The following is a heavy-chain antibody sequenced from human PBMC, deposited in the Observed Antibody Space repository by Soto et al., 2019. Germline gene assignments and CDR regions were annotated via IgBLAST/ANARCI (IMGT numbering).Heavy chain of an antibody. Sequence: EVQLLESGGGLVQPGGSLRLSCAASGFSFSSYAMVWVRQAPGKGLEWVSVISARGGSLYFADSVKGRFTISRDNSKXXXSLXXXXXXXXXXXXXXXXXXXXXXXASVDNWGQGTLVVVSS. CDR2: ISARGGSL. CDR3: XXXXXXXXASVDN. V-gene: IGHV3-23*01. CDR1: GFSFSSYA. J-gene: IGHJ4*02.